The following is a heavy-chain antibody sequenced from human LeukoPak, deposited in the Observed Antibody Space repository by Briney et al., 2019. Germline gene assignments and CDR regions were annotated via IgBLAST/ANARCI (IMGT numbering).Heavy chain of an antibody. CDR3: ARGMYSSGWYGSLDY. V-gene: IGHV1-2*02. D-gene: IGHD6-19*01. CDR2: INPHSGGT. Sequence: ASVKVSCKASGYTFIGYYMHWVRQAPGQGLEWMGWINPHSGGTNYGQKFKGRVTMTRDTYISTAYMEVSRLTSDDTAVYYCARGMYSSGWYGSLDYWGQGTLVTVSS. J-gene: IGHJ4*02. CDR1: GYTFIGYY.